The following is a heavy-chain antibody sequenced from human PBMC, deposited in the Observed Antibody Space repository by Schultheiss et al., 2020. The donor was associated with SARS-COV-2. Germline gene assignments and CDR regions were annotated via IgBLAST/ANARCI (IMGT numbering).Heavy chain of an antibody. V-gene: IGHV4-34*01. J-gene: IGHJ3*02. D-gene: IGHD6-13*01. CDR3: ARGSCWYGAFDI. CDR2: INHSGST. Sequence: SQTLSLTCTVSGGSISSYYCNWIRQPPGKGLEWIGEINHSGSTNYNPSLKSLVTISVDTSKNQFSLKLSSVTAADTAVYYCARGSCWYGAFDIWGQGTMVTVSS. CDR1: GGSISSYY.